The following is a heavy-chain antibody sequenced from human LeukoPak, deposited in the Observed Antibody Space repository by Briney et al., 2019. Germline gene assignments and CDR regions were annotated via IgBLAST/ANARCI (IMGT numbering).Heavy chain of an antibody. CDR3: TTYRSGHY. CDR2: VTIKANNYAT. CDR1: GFIFSGSD. V-gene: IGHV3-73*01. J-gene: IGHJ4*02. Sequence: PGGSLRLSCAASGFIFSGSDMHWVRQASGKGLEWVGRVTIKANNYATAYAASVKGRFTISGDDSENTAYLQMNSLRTEDTAVYYCTTYRSGHYWGQGTLVSVSS. D-gene: IGHD6-19*01.